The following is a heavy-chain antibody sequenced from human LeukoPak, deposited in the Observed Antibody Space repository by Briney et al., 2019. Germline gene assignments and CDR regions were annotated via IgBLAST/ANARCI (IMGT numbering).Heavy chain of an antibody. V-gene: IGHV1-69*13. D-gene: IGHD6-19*01. Sequence: GASVKVSCKASGGTFSSYAISWVRQAPGQGLEWMGGIIPILGTTNYAQKFQGRVSITADESTSTAYMELSSLRSEDMAVYYCARAVKYSSGPLTDLLPYYFDSWGQGTLVTVSS. J-gene: IGHJ4*02. CDR2: IIPILGTT. CDR3: ARAVKYSSGPLTDLLPYYFDS. CDR1: GGTFSSYA.